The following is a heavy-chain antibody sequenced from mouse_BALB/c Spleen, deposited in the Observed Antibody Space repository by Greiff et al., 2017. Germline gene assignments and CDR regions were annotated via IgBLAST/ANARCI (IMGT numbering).Heavy chain of an antibody. D-gene: IGHD2-1*01. CDR3: ARSGYGNSFDY. J-gene: IGHJ2*01. Sequence: VQLQQSGAELARPGASVKLSCKASGYTFTSYWMQWVKQRPGQGLEWIGAIYPGDGDTRYTQKFKGKATLTADKSSSTAYMQLSSLASEDSAVYYCARSGYGNSFDYWGQGTTLTVSS. V-gene: IGHV1-87*01. CDR1: GYTFTSYW. CDR2: IYPGDGDT.